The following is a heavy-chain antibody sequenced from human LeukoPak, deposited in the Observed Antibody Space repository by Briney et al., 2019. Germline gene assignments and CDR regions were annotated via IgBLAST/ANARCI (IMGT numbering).Heavy chain of an antibody. J-gene: IGHJ4*02. CDR3: ARAAGYGLFDY. CDR1: GITFSSYA. Sequence: GGSLRLSCAASGITFSSYAMSWVRQAPGKGLVWVSRINSDGSSTSYADSVKGRFTISRDNAKNTLYLQMNSLRAEDTAVYYCARAAGYGLFDYWGQGTLVTVSS. D-gene: IGHD5-12*01. V-gene: IGHV3-74*01. CDR2: INSDGSST.